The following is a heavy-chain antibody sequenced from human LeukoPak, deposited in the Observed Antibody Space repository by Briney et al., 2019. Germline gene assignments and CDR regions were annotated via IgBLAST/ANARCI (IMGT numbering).Heavy chain of an antibody. V-gene: IGHV4-39*01. CDR1: GGSISSSHYY. Sequence: SETLSLTCTVSGGSISSSHYYWGWIRQPPGKGLEWIGTIYYSGTTYYNPSLESRVTISEDTSKNQFSLTLRSVTAADTAVYYCARQISDYYYYYXDXXGKGXXVTV. CDR2: IYYSGTT. J-gene: IGHJ6*03. D-gene: IGHD3-3*01. CDR3: ARQISDYYYYYXDX.